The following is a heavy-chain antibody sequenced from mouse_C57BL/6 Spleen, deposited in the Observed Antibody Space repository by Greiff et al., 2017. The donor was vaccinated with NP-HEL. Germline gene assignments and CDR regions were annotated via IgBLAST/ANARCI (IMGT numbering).Heavy chain of an antibody. Sequence: EVQVVESGGGLVKPGGSLKLSCAASGFTFSDYGMHWVRQAPEKGLEWVAYISRGSSTIYYADTVKGRFTISRDNAKNTLFLQMTSLRSEDTAMYYCARGWLLDYWGQGTTLTVSS. D-gene: IGHD1-1*02. CDR3: ARGWLLDY. J-gene: IGHJ2*01. CDR2: ISRGSSTI. V-gene: IGHV5-17*01. CDR1: GFTFSDYG.